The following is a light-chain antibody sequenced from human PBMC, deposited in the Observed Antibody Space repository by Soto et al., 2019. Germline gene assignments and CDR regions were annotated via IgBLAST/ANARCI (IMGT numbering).Light chain of an antibody. CDR1: ISDVGGYNY. CDR2: EVS. CDR3: SSYTSSSTYV. Sequence: SVARQPSSVSGSPGQSITISCTGTISDVGGYNYVSWYQQHPGKAPKLMIYEVSNRPSGVSNRFSGSQSGNTASLTISGLQAEDEADYYCSSYTSSSTYVFGAGTKVT. J-gene: IGLJ1*01. V-gene: IGLV2-14*01.